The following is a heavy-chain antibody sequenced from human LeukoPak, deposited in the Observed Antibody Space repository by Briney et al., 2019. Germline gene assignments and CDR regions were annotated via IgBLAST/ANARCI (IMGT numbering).Heavy chain of an antibody. V-gene: IGHV4-39*01. Sequence: PSETLSLTCTVSGGSISSSSYYWGWIRQPPGKGLEWIGSIYYSGSTYYNPSLKSRVTISVDTSKNQFSLKLSSVTAAGTAVYYCASTGTSGSSWYDYYYYGMDVWGQGTTVTVSS. D-gene: IGHD6-13*01. CDR1: GGSISSSSYY. J-gene: IGHJ6*02. CDR3: ASTGTSGSSWYDYYYYGMDV. CDR2: IYYSGST.